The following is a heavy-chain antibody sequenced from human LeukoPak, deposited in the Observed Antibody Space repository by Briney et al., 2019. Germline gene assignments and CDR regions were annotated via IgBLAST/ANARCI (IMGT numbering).Heavy chain of an antibody. J-gene: IGHJ6*03. D-gene: IGHD3-10*01. Sequence: PGGSLRLSCAASGFTFDDYAMHWVRQAPGKGLEWVSGISWNSGSIGYADSVKGRFTISRDNSKNTVYLQMNSLRAEDTAVYYCAKVMKGSERLTMVRGVIIKTAGLYYMDVWGKGTTVTVSS. CDR1: GFTFDDYA. CDR3: AKVMKGSERLTMVRGVIIKTAGLYYMDV. CDR2: ISWNSGSI. V-gene: IGHV3-9*01.